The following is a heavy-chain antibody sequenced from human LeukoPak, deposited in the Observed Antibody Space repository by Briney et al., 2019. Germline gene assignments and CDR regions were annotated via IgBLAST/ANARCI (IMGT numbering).Heavy chain of an antibody. CDR3: ARGSGWKEYFDY. CDR1: GGSISSSSYY. Sequence: SETLSLTCTVSGGSISSSSYYWGWIRQPPGKGLEWIGSIYYSGSTYYNPSLKSRVTISVDTSKNQFSLKLSSVTAADTAVYYCARGSGWKEYFDYWGQGTLVTVSS. V-gene: IGHV4-39*07. D-gene: IGHD6-19*01. CDR2: IYYSGST. J-gene: IGHJ4*02.